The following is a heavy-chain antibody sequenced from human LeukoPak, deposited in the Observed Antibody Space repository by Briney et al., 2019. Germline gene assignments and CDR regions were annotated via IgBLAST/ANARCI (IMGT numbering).Heavy chain of an antibody. Sequence: SCKASGYIFTGYYMHWVRQAPGKGLEWVAVISYDGSNKYYADSVRGRFTISRDNSKNTLYLQMNSLRAEDTAVYYCAKGGIADEQKLPVASFGFDYWGQGTLVTVSS. D-gene: IGHD6-13*01. CDR2: ISYDGSNK. CDR1: GYIFTGYY. V-gene: IGHV3-30*18. CDR3: AKGGIADEQKLPVASFGFDY. J-gene: IGHJ4*02.